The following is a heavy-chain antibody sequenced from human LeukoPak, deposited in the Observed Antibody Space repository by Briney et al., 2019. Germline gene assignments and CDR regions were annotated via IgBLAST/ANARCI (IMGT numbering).Heavy chain of an antibody. CDR2: ISAYNGNT. CDR1: GYTFTSYG. V-gene: IGHV1-18*01. Sequence: ASVKVSCKASGYTFTSYGISWVRQAPGQGLEWMGWISAYNGNTNYAQKLQGRVTMTTDTSTSTAYMELRSLRPDDTAVYYCARGAPLIAVAGTLYFQHWGQGTLVTVSS. D-gene: IGHD6-19*01. J-gene: IGHJ1*01. CDR3: ARGAPLIAVAGTLYFQH.